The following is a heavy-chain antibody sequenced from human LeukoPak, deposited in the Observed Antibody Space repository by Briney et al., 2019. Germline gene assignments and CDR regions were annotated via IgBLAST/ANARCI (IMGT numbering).Heavy chain of an antibody. V-gene: IGHV4-39*01. D-gene: IGHD3-10*01. Sequence: SETLSLTCTVSGGSISSSSYYWGWIRQPPGKGLEWIGSIYYSGSTYYNPSLKSRVTISVDTSKNQFSLKLSSVTAADTAVYYCARRMVRGLYYYYYGMDVWGQGTTVTVSS. J-gene: IGHJ6*02. CDR2: IYYSGST. CDR1: GGSISSSSYY. CDR3: ARRMVRGLYYYYYGMDV.